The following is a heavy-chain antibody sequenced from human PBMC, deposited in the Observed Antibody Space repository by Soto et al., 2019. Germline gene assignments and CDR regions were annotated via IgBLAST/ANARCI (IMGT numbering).Heavy chain of an antibody. CDR1: GFTFDDYA. J-gene: IGHJ1*01. V-gene: IGHV3-9*01. CDR2: INWNSGSI. CDR3: VKDESINWYSGHFRH. Sequence: GGSLRLSCAASGFTFDDYAMHWVRQVPGKGLEWVSGINWNSGSIGYGDSVKGRFAISRDNAKNSLHLQMNSLSAEDTAFYYCVKDESINWYSGHFRHWGQGTLVTVSS. D-gene: IGHD6-13*01.